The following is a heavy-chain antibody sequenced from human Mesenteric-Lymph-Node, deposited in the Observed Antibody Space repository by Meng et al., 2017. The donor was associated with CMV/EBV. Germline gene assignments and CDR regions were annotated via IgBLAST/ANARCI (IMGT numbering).Heavy chain of an antibody. J-gene: IGHJ4*02. CDR1: GFTVSSNY. D-gene: IGHD3-3*01. V-gene: IGHV3-53*05. CDR3: GRDPGVDF. CDR2: IYSAGST. Sequence: GESLKISCAASGFTVSSNYMTWVRQAPGKGLEWVSVIYSAGSTYYADSVKGRFTISRDDSKNTLYLQMNSLRAEDTAVFYCGRDPGVDFWGQGTLVTVSS.